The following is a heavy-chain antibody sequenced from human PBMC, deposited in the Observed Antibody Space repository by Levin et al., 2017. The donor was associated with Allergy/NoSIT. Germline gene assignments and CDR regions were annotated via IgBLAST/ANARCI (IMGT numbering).Heavy chain of an antibody. D-gene: IGHD4-11*01. CDR2: ISYDGSIT. CDR3: AKEKTPTTGNTRGGGFDY. Sequence: GGSLRLSCAASGFTFSSYGMHWVRQAPGKGLEWVAVISYDGSITFHADYVKGRFTISRDNSKNTLYVQMNSLRAEDTAVYYCAKEKTPTTGNTRGGGFDYWGQGTLVTVSS. J-gene: IGHJ4*02. V-gene: IGHV3-30*18. CDR1: GFTFSSYG.